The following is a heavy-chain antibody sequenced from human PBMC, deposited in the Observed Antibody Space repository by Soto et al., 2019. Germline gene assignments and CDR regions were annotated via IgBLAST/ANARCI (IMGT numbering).Heavy chain of an antibody. J-gene: IGHJ4*02. V-gene: IGHV4-34*01. Sequence: QVQLQQWGAGLLKPSETLSLTCAVYGGSFSGYYWSWIRQPPGKGLEWIGEINHSGSTNYNPSLKGRLTISVDTSKYEYSLKLRSVTAATTAVYYCARVPSIAVAGTSRRFASLDYWGQGTLVTVSS. CDR1: GGSFSGYY. CDR2: INHSGST. D-gene: IGHD6-19*01. CDR3: ARVPSIAVAGTSRRFASLDY.